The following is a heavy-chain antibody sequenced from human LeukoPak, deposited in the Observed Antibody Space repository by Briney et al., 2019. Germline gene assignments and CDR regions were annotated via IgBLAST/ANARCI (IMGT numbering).Heavy chain of an antibody. CDR1: GFTFSSYW. CDR3: ARGGGLDV. J-gene: IGHJ6*02. V-gene: IGHV3-7*03. Sequence: XGSLRLSCAASGFTFSSYWMNWARQAPGKGLEWVASINHNGNVNYYVDSVEGRFTISRDNAKNSLYLQMSNLRAEDTAVYFCARGGGLDVWGQGATVTVSS. D-gene: IGHD3-16*01. CDR2: INHNGNVN.